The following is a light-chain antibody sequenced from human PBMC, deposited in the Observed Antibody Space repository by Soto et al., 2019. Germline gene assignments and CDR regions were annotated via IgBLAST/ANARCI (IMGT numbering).Light chain of an antibody. CDR3: QQYGSTPVT. V-gene: IGKV3-20*01. J-gene: IGKJ1*01. CDR2: GAS. Sequence: EVVLAQSPGTLSLSPGERATLSCRASQSVSTNYLAWYQQKPGQAPRLLIYGASIRATGIPDRFSGSGSGTDFTLTISRLEPEDFAVYYCQQYGSTPVTFGQGTKVDIK. CDR1: QSVSTNY.